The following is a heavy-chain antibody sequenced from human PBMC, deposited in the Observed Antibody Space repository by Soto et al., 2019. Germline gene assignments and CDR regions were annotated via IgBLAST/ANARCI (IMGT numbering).Heavy chain of an antibody. Sequence: QLQLQESGSGLVKPSQTLSLTCAVSGGSISSGGYSWSWIRQPPGKGLECIGYIVHSGGTYYNPPLNIRVTTSVDRSKNQCYLTLSTVTAAVTAVYYCAGGADIVDDWGQGTLGTVSS. CDR2: IVHSGGT. CDR3: AGGADIVDD. J-gene: IGHJ4*02. CDR1: GGSISSGGYS. V-gene: IGHV4-30-2*02. D-gene: IGHD2-15*01.